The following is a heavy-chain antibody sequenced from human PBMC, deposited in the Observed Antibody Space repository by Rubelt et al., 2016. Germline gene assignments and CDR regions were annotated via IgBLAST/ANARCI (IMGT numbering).Heavy chain of an antibody. V-gene: IGHV4-59*06. J-gene: IGHJ5*02. CDR2: IYYSWGT. Sequence: QVQLQESGPGLVKPSETLSLTCTVSGGSISSYYWSWIRQHPGKGLEWIGYIYYSWGTYYNPSLKSRVTISVDTSKNQFSLKLSSVTAADTAVYYCARGYYYDTDSRFDPWGQGTLVTVSS. CDR3: ARGYYYDTDSRFDP. CDR1: GGSISSYY. D-gene: IGHD3-22*01.